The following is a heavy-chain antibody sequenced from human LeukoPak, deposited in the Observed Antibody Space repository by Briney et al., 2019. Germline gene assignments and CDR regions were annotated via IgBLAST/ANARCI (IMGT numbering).Heavy chain of an antibody. J-gene: IGHJ4*02. V-gene: IGHV4-39*01. Sequence: SETLSLTCTVSGGSISSSSYYWGWIRQPPGKGLEWIGSIYYSGSTYYNPSLKSRVTIFVDTSKNQFSLKLSSVTAADTAVYYCARGGHYYDSSGYSPTGFDYWGQGTLVTVSS. CDR1: GGSISSSSYY. D-gene: IGHD3-22*01. CDR2: IYYSGST. CDR3: ARGGHYYDSSGYSPTGFDY.